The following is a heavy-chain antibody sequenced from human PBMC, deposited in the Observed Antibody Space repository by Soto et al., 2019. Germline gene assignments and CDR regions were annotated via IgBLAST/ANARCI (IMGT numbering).Heavy chain of an antibody. CDR3: TTIGSSWGA. CDR1: SFTFSNSW. Sequence: EVQLVESGGGLVKPGGSLRLSCAASSFTFSNSWMNWVRQAPGKGLEWVGSIKSKTDGGTIDYAAPGKGRVTISSDDSKNTLFLQMNRLKTEDTAMYYCTTIGSSWGAWGQVTLVTVSS. D-gene: IGHD6-13*01. CDR2: IKSKTDGGTI. V-gene: IGHV3-15*07. J-gene: IGHJ1*01.